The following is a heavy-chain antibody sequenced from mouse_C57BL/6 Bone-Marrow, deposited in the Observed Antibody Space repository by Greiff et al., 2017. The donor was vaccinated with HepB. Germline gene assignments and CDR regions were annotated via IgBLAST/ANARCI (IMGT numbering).Heavy chain of an antibody. D-gene: IGHD1-1*01. Sequence: VQLQQSGPELVKPGASVKISCKASGYTFTDYYMNWVKQSHGKSLEWIGDINPNNGGTSYNQKFKGKATLTVDKSSSTAYMELRSLTSEDSAVYYCARSAPITTVVASFDYWGQGTTLTVSS. CDR3: ARSAPITTVVASFDY. CDR2: INPNNGGT. V-gene: IGHV1-26*01. CDR1: GYTFTDYY. J-gene: IGHJ2*01.